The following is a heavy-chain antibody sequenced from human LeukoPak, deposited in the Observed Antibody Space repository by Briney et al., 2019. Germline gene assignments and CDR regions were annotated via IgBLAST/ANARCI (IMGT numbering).Heavy chain of an antibody. J-gene: IGHJ3*01. Sequence: SVKVSCTASGGTFSSYTISWVRQAPGQGLEWMGRIIPILGIANYAQKFQGRVTITVDKSTSTAYMELSSLRSEDTAVYYCARFYADSSGSHVFAVWGQGTMVTVSS. D-gene: IGHD3-22*01. CDR1: GGTFSSYT. CDR3: ARFYADSSGSHVFAV. V-gene: IGHV1-69*02. CDR2: IIPILGIA.